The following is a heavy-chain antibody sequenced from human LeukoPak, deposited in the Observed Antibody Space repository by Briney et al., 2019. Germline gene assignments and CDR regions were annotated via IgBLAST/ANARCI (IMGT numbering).Heavy chain of an antibody. Sequence: AGGSLRLSCAASGFTFDDYAMSWVRQAPGKGLEWVSGINWNGGSTGYVDSVKGRFAISRDNAKNSLYLQMNSLRGEDTALYYCARDAHFGGVFDIWDQGTMVTVSS. J-gene: IGHJ3*02. CDR2: INWNGGST. CDR1: GFTFDDYA. V-gene: IGHV3-20*04. D-gene: IGHD3-3*01. CDR3: ARDAHFGGVFDI.